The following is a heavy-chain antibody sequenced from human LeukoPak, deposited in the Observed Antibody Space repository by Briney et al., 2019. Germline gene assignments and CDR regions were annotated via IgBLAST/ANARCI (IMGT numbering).Heavy chain of an antibody. CDR1: GFIFSSYS. CDR3: AKAAIRYTSRWNNFDY. V-gene: IGHV3-48*01. Sequence: GGSLRLSCAASGFIFSSYSMNWVRQAPGKGLEWVSYISSSSSSIYYADSVKGRFTISRDNAKNSLYLQMNSLRAEDSAFYYCAKAAIRYTSRWNNFDYWGQGTLVTVSS. J-gene: IGHJ4*02. D-gene: IGHD6-13*01. CDR2: ISSSSSSI.